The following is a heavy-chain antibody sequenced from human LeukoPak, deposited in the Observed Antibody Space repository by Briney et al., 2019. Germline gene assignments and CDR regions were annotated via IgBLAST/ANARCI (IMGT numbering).Heavy chain of an antibody. CDR2: INWNGGST. J-gene: IGHJ4*02. Sequence: AGGSLRLSCAASGFTFDDYGMSWVRQAPGKGLEWVSGINWNGGSTGYADSVKGRFTISRGNAKNSLYLQMNSLRAEDTALYYCARDSDYYDSSGYYVPYFDYWGQGTLVTVSS. CDR1: GFTFDDYG. D-gene: IGHD3-22*01. V-gene: IGHV3-20*04. CDR3: ARDSDYYDSSGYYVPYFDY.